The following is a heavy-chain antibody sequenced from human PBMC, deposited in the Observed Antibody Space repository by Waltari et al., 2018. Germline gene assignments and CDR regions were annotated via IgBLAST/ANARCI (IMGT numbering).Heavy chain of an antibody. J-gene: IGHJ3*02. D-gene: IGHD3-22*01. CDR3: ARLPRGSVIIGAFDI. CDR2: MYFSGTH. V-gene: IGHV4-59*01. Sequence: VQLQESGPGLVKPSETLSLSCDVSGDSITSYFWSWIRQAPGKGLEWIGYMYFSGTHNYNPSLKSRVTISIDTSKNHFSLNLRSVTAADTAIYYCARLPRGSVIIGAFDIWGQGTQVTVSS. CDR1: GDSITSYF.